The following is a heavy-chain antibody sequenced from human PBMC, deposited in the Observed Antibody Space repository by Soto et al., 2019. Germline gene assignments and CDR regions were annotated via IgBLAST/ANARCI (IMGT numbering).Heavy chain of an antibody. J-gene: IGHJ4*02. CDR3: ARDGLSSSSSFDY. D-gene: IGHD6-6*01. CDR1: GYSFTDYW. CDR2: IYPGDSDT. V-gene: IGHV5-51*01. Sequence: EVQLVQSGAEVTKPGESLKISCKASGYSFTDYWIGWVRQMPGKGLEWMGIIYPGDSDTKYSPSFQGQVTMSADKSISTAYLQWNSLKASDTAMYYCARDGLSSSSSFDYWCQGTLVTVSS.